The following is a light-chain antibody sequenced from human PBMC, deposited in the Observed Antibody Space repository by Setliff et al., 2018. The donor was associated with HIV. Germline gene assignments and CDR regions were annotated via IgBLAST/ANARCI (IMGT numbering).Light chain of an antibody. Sequence: QSALAQPASVSGSPGQSITISCTVISSDVGSYNLVSWYLQHPGKAPKFMIYDVSSRPSGVSNRFSGSKSGNTASLTISGLQAEDEADYYCSSYTSSGTLVFGTGTKVTVL. CDR3: SSYTSSGTLV. CDR1: SSDVGSYNL. J-gene: IGLJ1*01. V-gene: IGLV2-14*02. CDR2: DVS.